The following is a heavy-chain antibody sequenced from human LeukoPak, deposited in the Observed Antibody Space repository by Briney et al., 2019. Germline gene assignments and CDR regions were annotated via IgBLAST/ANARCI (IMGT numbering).Heavy chain of an antibody. CDR3: AKDRRYSSSSPLDY. CDR1: GFTFSSYA. CDR2: IRYDGSNK. J-gene: IGHJ4*02. Sequence: GGSLRLSCAASGFTFSSYAMSWVRQAPGKGLEWVAFIRYDGSNKYYADSVKGRFTISRDNSKNTLYLQMNSLRAEDTAVYYCAKDRRYSSSSPLDYWGQGTLVTVSS. V-gene: IGHV3-30*02. D-gene: IGHD6-6*01.